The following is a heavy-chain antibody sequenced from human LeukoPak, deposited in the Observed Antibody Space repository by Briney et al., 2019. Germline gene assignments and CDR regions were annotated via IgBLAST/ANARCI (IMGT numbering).Heavy chain of an antibody. Sequence: VGSLRLSCAASGFTFSSYAMHWVRQAPGKGLEWVAVISYDGSNKYYADSVKGRFTISRDNSKNTLYLQMNSLRAEDTAVYYCARSYGDYKYYYYMDVWGKGTTVTVSS. D-gene: IGHD4-17*01. CDR1: GFTFSSYA. CDR2: ISYDGSNK. V-gene: IGHV3-30*04. J-gene: IGHJ6*03. CDR3: ARSYGDYKYYYYMDV.